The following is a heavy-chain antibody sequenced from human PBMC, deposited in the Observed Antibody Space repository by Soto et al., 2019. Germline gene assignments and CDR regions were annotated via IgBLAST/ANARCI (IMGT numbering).Heavy chain of an antibody. V-gene: IGHV1-24*01. CDR1: GYTLTELS. D-gene: IGHD2-2*02. J-gene: IGHJ4*02. Sequence: GASVKVSCKVSGYTLTELSIHWVRQAPGKGLEWMGGFDPEDGETIYAQKFQGRVTMTEDTSTDTAYMELSSLRSEDTAVYYCATGVKLGYTHDYWGQGTLVTVSS. CDR3: ATGVKLGYTHDY. CDR2: FDPEDGET.